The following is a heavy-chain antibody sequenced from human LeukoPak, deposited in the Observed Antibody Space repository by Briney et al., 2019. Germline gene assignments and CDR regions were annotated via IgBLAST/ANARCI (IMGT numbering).Heavy chain of an antibody. CDR3: ARPSPPGDGYNPPDH. D-gene: IGHD5-24*01. V-gene: IGHV3-30*04. CDR2: ISHDGRTK. Sequence: PGGSLRLSCVVSGFNFDNFAMHWVRQPLGKGLEWVAVISHDGRTKYYADSMKGRITISRDNSKNTLFLQMKNLRSEDTAVYFCARPSPPGDGYNPPDHWGQGTLVTVSS. CDR1: GFNFDNFA. J-gene: IGHJ4*02.